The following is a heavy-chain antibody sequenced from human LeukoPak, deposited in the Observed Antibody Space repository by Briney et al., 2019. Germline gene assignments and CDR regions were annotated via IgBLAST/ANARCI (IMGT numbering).Heavy chain of an antibody. Sequence: SETLSLTCAVYGGSSSGYYWSWIRQPPGKGLEWIGEINHSGSTNYNPSLKSRVTISVDKSKNQFSLKLSSVTAADTAVYYCAGAYCGGDCYSGRAFDIWGQGTMVTVSS. CDR3: AGAYCGGDCYSGRAFDI. CDR1: GGSSSGYY. J-gene: IGHJ3*02. V-gene: IGHV4-34*01. CDR2: INHSGST. D-gene: IGHD2-21*02.